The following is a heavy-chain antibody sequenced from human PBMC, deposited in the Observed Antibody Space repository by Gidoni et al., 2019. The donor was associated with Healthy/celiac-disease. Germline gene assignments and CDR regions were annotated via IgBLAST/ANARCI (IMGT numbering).Heavy chain of an antibody. CDR1: GFTFSNAW. D-gene: IGHD1-26*01. CDR2: IKSKTDGGTT. Sequence: EVQLVESGGGLVKPGGSLRRPCAASGFTFSNAWMSWVRQAPGKGLEWVGRIKSKTDGGTTDYAAPVKGRFTISRDDSKNTLYLQMNSLKTEDTAVYYCSGSYYDWFDPWGQGTLVTVSS. V-gene: IGHV3-15*01. CDR3: SGSYYDWFDP. J-gene: IGHJ5*02.